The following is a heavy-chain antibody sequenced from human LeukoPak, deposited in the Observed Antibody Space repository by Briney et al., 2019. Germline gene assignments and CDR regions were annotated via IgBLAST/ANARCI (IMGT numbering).Heavy chain of an antibody. CDR2: IGGSGTKT. J-gene: IGHJ4*02. CDR3: AKTNYYDTTDDKPYTTHFDY. D-gene: IGHD3-22*01. CDR1: GFTFTKYA. V-gene: IGHV3-23*01. Sequence: PGGTLRLSGAGSGFTFTKYAMIWVRQAAGKGLEWVSAIGGSGTKTFYAESVKGRFTISRDNSNNILFLQMDSLRAEDTAMYYCAKTNYYDTTDDKPYTTHFDYWGQGALVTVSS.